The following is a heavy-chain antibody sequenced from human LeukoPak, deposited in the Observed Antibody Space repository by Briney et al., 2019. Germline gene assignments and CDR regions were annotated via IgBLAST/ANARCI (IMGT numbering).Heavy chain of an antibody. Sequence: ASVKVSCKASGYTFTSYYMHWVRQAPGQGLEWMGWINTNTGNPTYAQGFTGRFVFSLDTSVSTAYLQISSLKAEDTAVYYCARDPLHIVVVPAAMGNYGMDVWGQGTTVTVSS. V-gene: IGHV7-4-1*02. CDR2: INTNTGNP. CDR3: ARDPLHIVVVPAAMGNYGMDV. J-gene: IGHJ6*02. CDR1: GYTFTSYY. D-gene: IGHD2-2*01.